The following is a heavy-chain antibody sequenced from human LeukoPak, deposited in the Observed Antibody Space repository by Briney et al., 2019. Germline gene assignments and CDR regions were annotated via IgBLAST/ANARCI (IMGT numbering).Heavy chain of an antibody. CDR2: ISAYNGNT. V-gene: IGHV1-18*01. J-gene: IGHJ4*02. D-gene: IGHD6-13*01. CDR3: ARDRVYSSSWEPLDY. Sequence: ASVKVSCKASGYTFTSYGISWVRQAPGQGLEWMGWISAYNGNTNYAQKLQGRVTMTTDTSTSTAYMELRSLRSDDTAVYYCARDRVYSSSWEPLDYWGQGTLVTVSS. CDR1: GYTFTSYG.